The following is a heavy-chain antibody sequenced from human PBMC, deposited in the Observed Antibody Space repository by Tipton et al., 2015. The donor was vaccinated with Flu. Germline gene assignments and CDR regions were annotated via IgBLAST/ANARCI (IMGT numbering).Heavy chain of an antibody. Sequence: TLSLTCTVSGDSISSGTHYWSCIRQPAGKGLEWIGRIYTSGSTNYNPSLKTRVTISVDTSKNQFSQKLSTVTAADTAVYYCAREDGDYGSDSYHYYYGMDDGVQGTTVTVTS. CDR1: GDSISSGTHY. J-gene: IGHJ6*02. V-gene: IGHV4-61*02. D-gene: IGHD3-10*01. CDR2: IYTSGST. CDR3: AREDGDYGSDSYHYYYGMDD.